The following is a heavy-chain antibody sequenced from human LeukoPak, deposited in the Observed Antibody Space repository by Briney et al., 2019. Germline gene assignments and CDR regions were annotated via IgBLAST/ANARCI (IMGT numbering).Heavy chain of an antibody. Sequence: ASVKVSCKSSGFNFINSRITWVRQAPGQGLEWIGWISAYYGNTYSAGNFEGRVAMTRDTSTSTAYMELRSLISDDTAIYYCARVGGAMHYYFDLWGQGTLVTVSP. CDR2: ISAYYGNT. CDR1: GFNFINSR. J-gene: IGHJ4*02. D-gene: IGHD3-10*01. V-gene: IGHV1-18*01. CDR3: ARVGGAMHYYFDL.